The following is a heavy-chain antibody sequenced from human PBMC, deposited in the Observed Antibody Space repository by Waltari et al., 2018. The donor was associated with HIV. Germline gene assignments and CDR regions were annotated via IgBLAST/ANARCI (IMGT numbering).Heavy chain of an antibody. D-gene: IGHD3-16*01. Sequence: EVVLLESGGGLVQSGGSLRLSCAASGFSFSNYAINWVRQAPGKGLQWVSTISGIGNITYRADSVRGRFIVSRDNSANKVFLQMNSLSATDTAVYYCARDKGNYVWGSPSAKVNWGHGTTVTVSS. V-gene: IGHV3-23*01. CDR2: ISGIGNIT. CDR1: GFSFSNYA. CDR3: ARDKGNYVWGSPSAKVN. J-gene: IGHJ6*02.